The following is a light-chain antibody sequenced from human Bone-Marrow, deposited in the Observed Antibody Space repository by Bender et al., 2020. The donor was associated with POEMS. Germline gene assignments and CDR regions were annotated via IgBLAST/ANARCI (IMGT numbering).Light chain of an antibody. CDR1: NIGSKT. CDR3: QVWDSTTDHHYV. J-gene: IGLJ1*01. CDR2: DDI. V-gene: IGLV3-21*02. Sequence: SYVLTQPPSVSVAPGQTARLTCAGDNIGSKTVHWYQQKPGQAPVLVVFDDIDRPSGIPARFSGSNSGNTATLTISSVEAGDEADYYCQVWDSTTDHHYVFGPGTEVTVL.